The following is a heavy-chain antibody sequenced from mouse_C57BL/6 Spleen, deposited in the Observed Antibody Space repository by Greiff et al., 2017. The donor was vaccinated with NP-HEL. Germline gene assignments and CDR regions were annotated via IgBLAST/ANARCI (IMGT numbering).Heavy chain of an antibody. Sequence: QVQLQQSGAELARPGASVKLSCKASGYTFTSYGISWVKQRTGQGLEWIGEIYPRSGNTYYNEKFKGKATLTADKSSSTAYMELRSLTSEDSAVYFCARPSSGHAFAYWGQGTLVTVSA. J-gene: IGHJ3*01. CDR2: IYPRSGNT. V-gene: IGHV1-81*01. CDR3: ARPSSGHAFAY. CDR1: GYTFTSYG. D-gene: IGHD3-2*02.